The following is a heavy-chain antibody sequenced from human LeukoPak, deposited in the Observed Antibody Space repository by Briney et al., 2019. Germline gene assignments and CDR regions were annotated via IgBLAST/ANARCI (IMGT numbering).Heavy chain of an antibody. CDR1: GFTFRNYW. J-gene: IGHJ4*02. D-gene: IGHD5-24*01. CDR2: VKGDGSFT. CDR3: VRDGDDYNFDY. V-gene: IGHV3-74*01. Sequence: GGSLRLSCAAPGFTFRNYWMHWVRQAPGKGLVWVSRVKGDGSFTDYADSVKGRFTISRDNAKNTLYLQMYSLRAEDTAAYYCVRDGDDYNFDYWGQGSLVTVSS.